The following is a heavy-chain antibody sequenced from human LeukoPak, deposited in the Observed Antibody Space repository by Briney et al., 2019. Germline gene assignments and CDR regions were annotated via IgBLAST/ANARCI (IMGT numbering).Heavy chain of an antibody. CDR1: GGSISSYY. V-gene: IGHV4-59*01. CDR3: ARASWDGDYRRYYGMDV. CDR2: IYYSGST. Sequence: SEPLSLTCTLSGGSISSYYWSWIRQPPGKGLEWIGYIYYSGSTNYNPSLKSRVTISVDTSKNQVSLKLSSVTAADTAVYYCARASWDGDYRRYYGMDVWGQGTTVTVSS. J-gene: IGHJ6*02. D-gene: IGHD4-17*01.